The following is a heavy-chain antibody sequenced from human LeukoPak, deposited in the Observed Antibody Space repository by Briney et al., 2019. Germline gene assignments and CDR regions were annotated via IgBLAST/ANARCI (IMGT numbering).Heavy chain of an antibody. CDR3: ARDGGYSGYDADC. J-gene: IGHJ4*02. V-gene: IGHV3-48*01. CDR2: ISDSSAM. CDR1: GFTFSTYS. Sequence: GGSLRLSCAASGFTFSTYSMKWVRQAPGKGLEWVSYISDSSAMYYADSVSGRFTISRENDKNSLFLQMNSLRAEDTAVYYCARDGGYSGYDADCWGQGTLVTVSS. D-gene: IGHD5-12*01.